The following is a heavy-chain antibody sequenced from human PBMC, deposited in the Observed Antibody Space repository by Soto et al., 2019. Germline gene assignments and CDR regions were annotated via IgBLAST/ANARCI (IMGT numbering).Heavy chain of an antibody. V-gene: IGHV3-11*05. D-gene: IGHD2-15*01. CDR3: ARVGRRGGGTERLGYYGMDV. Sequence: QVQLVESGGGLVKPGGSLRLSCAASGFTFSDYYMSWIRQAPGKGLEWVSYISSSSSYTNYADSVKGRFTISRDNAKNSXYXLMNSLRAEDTAVYYCARVGRRGGGTERLGYYGMDVWGQGTTVTVSS. CDR1: GFTFSDYY. J-gene: IGHJ6*02. CDR2: ISSSSSYT.